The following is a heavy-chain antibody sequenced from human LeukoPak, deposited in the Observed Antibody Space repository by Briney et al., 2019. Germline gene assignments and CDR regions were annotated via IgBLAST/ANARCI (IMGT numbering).Heavy chain of an antibody. CDR1: GFTLSSYE. V-gene: IGHV3-48*03. CDR3: ARTIARAYY. D-gene: IGHD6-6*01. J-gene: IGHJ4*02. Sequence: GGSLRLSCAASGFTLSSYEMNWVRQAPGKGLEWVSYISSSGSTKYYADSVKGRFTISRDNAKNSPYLQMNSLRAEDTAIYYCARTIARAYYWGQGTLVTVSS. CDR2: ISSSGSTK.